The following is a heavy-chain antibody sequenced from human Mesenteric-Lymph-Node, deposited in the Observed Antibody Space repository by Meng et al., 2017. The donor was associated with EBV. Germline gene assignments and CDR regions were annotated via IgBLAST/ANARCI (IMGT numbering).Heavy chain of an antibody. V-gene: IGHV3-21*01. CDR2: ISGGPNYI. CDR3: ARDQGGY. CDR1: GFTFSSYT. J-gene: IGHJ4*02. Sequence: EVLLVGSGGGLVKSGGSLRLSCAASGFTFSSYTMNWVRQAPGKGLEWVSSISGGPNYIYYADSVKGRFTISRDNAKNSLYLQMNSLRAEDTAVYYCARDQGGYWGQGTLVTVSS.